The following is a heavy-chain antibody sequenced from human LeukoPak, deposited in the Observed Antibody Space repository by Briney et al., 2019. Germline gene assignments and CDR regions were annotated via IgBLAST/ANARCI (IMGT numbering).Heavy chain of an antibody. J-gene: IGHJ3*02. CDR1: GFTFDDYA. D-gene: IGHD3-3*01. V-gene: IGHV3-9*03. Sequence: SLRLSCAASGFTFDDYAMHWVRQAPGKGLEWVSGISWNSGSIGYADSVKGRFTISRDNAKNSLYLQMNSLRAEDMALYYCAKATYDSAFDIWGQGTMVTVSS. CDR3: AKATYDSAFDI. CDR2: ISWNSGSI.